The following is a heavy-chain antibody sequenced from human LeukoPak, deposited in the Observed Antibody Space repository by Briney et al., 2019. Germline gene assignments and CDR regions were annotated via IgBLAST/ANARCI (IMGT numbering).Heavy chain of an antibody. CDR3: ATDNGAFGL. Sequence: SETLSLTCAVSGCTLTTSHSRYFGAWIRQPAGKGLEWIGRVYHSGNSNYNPSLESRVSMSVDTSKNQFSLKLRSVTAADTAVYYCATDNGAFGLWGRGTLVTVSS. CDR2: VYHSGNS. D-gene: IGHD2-8*01. J-gene: IGHJ2*01. V-gene: IGHV4-4*07. CDR1: GCTLTTSHSRYF.